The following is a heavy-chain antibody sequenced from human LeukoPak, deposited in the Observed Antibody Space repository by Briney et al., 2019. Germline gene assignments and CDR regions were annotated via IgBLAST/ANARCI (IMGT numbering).Heavy chain of an antibody. J-gene: IGHJ4*02. CDR3: ARQSDAGGSYPGY. CDR2: IYPGDFDP. Sequence: GESLKISCRGSGYIFTSYWIAWVLQMPGKGLEWMGIIYPGDFDPTYSPSFQGQVPISVEKSITTAYLQWSSLKASDTAMYFCARQSDAGGSYPGYWGQGTLVTVPS. V-gene: IGHV5-51*01. D-gene: IGHD3-16*01. CDR1: GYIFTSYW.